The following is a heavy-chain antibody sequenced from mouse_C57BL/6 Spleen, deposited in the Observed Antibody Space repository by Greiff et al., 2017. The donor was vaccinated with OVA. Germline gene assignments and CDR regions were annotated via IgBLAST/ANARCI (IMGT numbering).Heavy chain of an antibody. D-gene: IGHD2-5*01. CDR3: ATYYSSYGFAY. V-gene: IGHV1-82*01. CDR2: IYPGDGDT. J-gene: IGHJ3*01. Sequence: QVQLKQSGPELVKPGASVKISCKASGYAFSSSWMNWVKQRPGKGLEWIGRIYPGDGDTNYNGKFKGKATLTADKSSSTAYMQLSSLTSEDSAVYFCATYYSSYGFAYWGQGTLVTVSA. CDR1: GYAFSSSW.